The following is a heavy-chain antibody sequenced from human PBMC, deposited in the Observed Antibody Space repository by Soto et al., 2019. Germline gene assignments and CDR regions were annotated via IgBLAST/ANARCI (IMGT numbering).Heavy chain of an antibody. D-gene: IGHD5-12*01. Sequence: QVQLVQSGGGVVQPGKFVRLSCAASGFTFSDFGMHWLRQAPGKGLEWVALVTNDGGTKYYVDSVKGRFTISRDNSRKTLYLEMNSMRVEDRAVYYCAKNEVGGGYGVEFFDYWGQGSQVTVSS. V-gene: IGHV3-30*18. CDR1: GFTFSDFG. CDR2: VTNDGGTK. CDR3: AKNEVGGGYGVEFFDY. J-gene: IGHJ4*02.